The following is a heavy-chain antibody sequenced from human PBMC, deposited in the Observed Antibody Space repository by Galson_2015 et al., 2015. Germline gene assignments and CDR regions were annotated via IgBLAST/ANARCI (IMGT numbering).Heavy chain of an antibody. V-gene: IGHV4-39*01. CDR1: GGSISSSSYY. Sequence: ETLSLTCTVSGGSISSSSYYWGWIRQPPGKGLEWIGSIYYSGSTYYNPSLKSRVTISVDTSKNQFSLKLSSVTAADTAVYYCARLRMSGGSGSYYPYYYGMDVWGQGTTVTVSS. CDR3: ARLRMSGGSGSYYPYYYGMDV. D-gene: IGHD3-10*01. J-gene: IGHJ6*02. CDR2: IYYSGST.